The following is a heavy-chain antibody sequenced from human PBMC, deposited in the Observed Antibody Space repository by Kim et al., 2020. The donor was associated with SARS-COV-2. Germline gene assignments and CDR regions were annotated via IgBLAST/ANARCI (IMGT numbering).Heavy chain of an antibody. V-gene: IGHV3-30*18. CDR1: GFTFSRYG. CDR3: AKDLLYSYLGRYGMDV. CDR2: ISYDGSNK. J-gene: IGHJ6*02. Sequence: GGSLRLSCAASGFTFSRYGMHWVRQAPGKGLEWVAIISYDGSNKYYGDSVKGRFTISRDNSKNTLYLQMNSLRPEDTAVYYCAKDLLYSYLGRYGMDVWGQGTTVTVSS. D-gene: IGHD4-4*01.